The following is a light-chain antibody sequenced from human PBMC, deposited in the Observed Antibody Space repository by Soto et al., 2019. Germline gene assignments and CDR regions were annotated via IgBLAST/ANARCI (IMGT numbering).Light chain of an antibody. V-gene: IGKV1-39*01. CDR3: QHSYTIPWT. J-gene: IGKJ1*01. CDR2: AAT. Sequence: DIQITQSPSSLSASGGDRVTITCRASQTISTYLNWYQEKPGKAPKILIYAATSLESGVPSRFSGSGSGADFTLTINTLLPDDSATYYCQHSYTIPWTFGQGTKVDIK. CDR1: QTISTY.